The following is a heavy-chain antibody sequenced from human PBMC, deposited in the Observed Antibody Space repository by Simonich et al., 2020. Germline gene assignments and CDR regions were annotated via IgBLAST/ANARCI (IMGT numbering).Heavy chain of an antibody. J-gene: IGHJ2*01. V-gene: IGHV3-7*01. CDR2: IRQDGSEK. Sequence: EVQLVESGGGLVQPGGSLRLSCAASGFTFSSYWMSWVRQGPGKGLEWWANIRQDGSEKYYVDSVKGRFTISRDNAKNSLYLQMNSLRAEDTAVYYCAREYSSSSDPYWYFDLWGRGTLVTVSS. CDR3: AREYSSSSDPYWYFDL. D-gene: IGHD6-6*01. CDR1: GFTFSSYW.